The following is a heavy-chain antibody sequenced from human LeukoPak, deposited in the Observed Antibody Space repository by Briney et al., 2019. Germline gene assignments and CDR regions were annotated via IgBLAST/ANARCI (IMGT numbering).Heavy chain of an antibody. CDR2: INPNSGGT. CDR1: GYTFTGYY. V-gene: IGHV1-2*02. CDR3: ARPMYYYDSSGHDY. D-gene: IGHD3-22*01. J-gene: IGHJ4*02. Sequence: ASVKVSCKASGYTFTGYYMHWLRQAPGQGLEWMGWINPNSGGTNYAQKFQGRVTMTRDTSISTAYMELSRLRSDDTAVYYCARPMYYYDSSGHDYWGQGTLVTVSS.